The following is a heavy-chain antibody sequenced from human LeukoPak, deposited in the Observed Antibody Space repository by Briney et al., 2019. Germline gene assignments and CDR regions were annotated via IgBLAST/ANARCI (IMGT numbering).Heavy chain of an antibody. D-gene: IGHD3-22*01. CDR2: SGNAGDT. CDR3: AKNTPGNYPYDY. CDR1: GFAFDVSA. J-gene: IGHJ4*02. Sequence: GGSLRLSCAASGFAFDVSAMNWVRQAPGKGLEWVSASGNAGDTYYADSVKGRFTISRDNSKKMLFLQMTSLRAEDTAVYYCAKNTPGNYPYDYWGQGTLVTVSP. V-gene: IGHV3-23*01.